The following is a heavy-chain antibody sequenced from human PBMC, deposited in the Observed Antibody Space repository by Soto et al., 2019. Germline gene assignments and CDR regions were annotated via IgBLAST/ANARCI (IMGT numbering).Heavy chain of an antibody. D-gene: IGHD2-21*02. V-gene: IGHV1-8*01. CDR3: VRDGVAATY. CDR2: MNPNSGNT. CDR1: GYTFTTYT. Sequence: QGQLLQSGAEIKTPGASVRVSCKDSGYTFTTYTINLVRQATGQGLEWMGWMNPNSGNTGYAHKFRDRITLTRDTSIATAYMELSSLRSDDAAVYFCVRDGVAATYWGHGTLVTFSS. J-gene: IGHJ4*01.